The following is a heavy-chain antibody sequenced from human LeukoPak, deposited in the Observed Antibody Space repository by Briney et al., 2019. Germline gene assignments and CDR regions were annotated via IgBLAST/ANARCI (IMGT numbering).Heavy chain of an antibody. CDR2: IKQDGSEK. D-gene: IGHD2-2*01. V-gene: IGHV3-7*01. CDR1: GFTFSSYW. CDR3: AREGVPAAAANAFDI. J-gene: IGHJ3*02. Sequence: GGSLRLSCAASGFTFSSYWMSWVRQAPGKGLEWVANIKQDGSEKYYVDSVKGRFTISRDNAKNSLYLQMNSLRAEDTAVYYCAREGVPAAAANAFDIWGQGTMVTVSS.